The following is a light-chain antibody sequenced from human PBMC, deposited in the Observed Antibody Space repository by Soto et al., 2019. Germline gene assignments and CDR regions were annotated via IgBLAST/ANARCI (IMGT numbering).Light chain of an antibody. CDR1: QSISIW. CDR3: QQYNSYWT. Sequence: DIQMTQSPSTRSASVGDRVTITCRASQSISIWLAWYQQKPGKAPKLLIYKASSLESGVPSRFSGSGSGTEFTLSISSLQPDDFATYYCQQYNSYWTFGQGTKVEIK. J-gene: IGKJ1*01. CDR2: KAS. V-gene: IGKV1-5*03.